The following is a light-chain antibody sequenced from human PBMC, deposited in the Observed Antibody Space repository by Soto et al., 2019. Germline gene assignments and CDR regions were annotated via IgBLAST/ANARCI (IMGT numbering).Light chain of an antibody. CDR1: SSNIGAGYD. J-gene: IGLJ1*01. V-gene: IGLV1-40*01. CDR2: GNT. CDR3: QAFETRLNGDV. Sequence: QSVLTQPPSVSGAPGQRVTISCTGSSSNIGAGYDVHWYQQLPGTAPKLLIYGNTNRPSGVPDRFSGSKSGTSASLAITGLRPEDEADYYCQAFETRLNGDVFATGTKLTVL.